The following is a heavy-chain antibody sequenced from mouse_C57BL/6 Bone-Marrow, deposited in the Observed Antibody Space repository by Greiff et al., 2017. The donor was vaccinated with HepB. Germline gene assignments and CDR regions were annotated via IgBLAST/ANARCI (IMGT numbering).Heavy chain of an antibody. CDR3: ARSLLRLAMDY. Sequence: QVQLQQPGAELVRPGSSVKLSCKASGYTFTSYWMHWVKQRPIQGLEWIGNIDPSDSETHYNQKFKDKATLTVDKSSSTAYMLLSSLTSEDSAVYYCARSLLRLAMDYWGQGTSVTVSS. CDR1: GYTFTSYW. D-gene: IGHD1-1*01. CDR2: IDPSDSET. J-gene: IGHJ4*01. V-gene: IGHV1-52*01.